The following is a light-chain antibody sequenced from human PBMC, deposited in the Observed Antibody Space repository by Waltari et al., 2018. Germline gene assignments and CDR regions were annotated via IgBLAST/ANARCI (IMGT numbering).Light chain of an antibody. Sequence: SYELTQPPSVSVTPGQTASITCSGDKLGDKYACWYQQKPGQSPVLVIYQDSQRPPVIPERFAGSNSGNTATLTISGTKAMDEADYYCQAWDSRTYVVFGRGTKLTVL. CDR1: KLGDKY. CDR3: QAWDSRTYVV. V-gene: IGLV3-1*01. CDR2: QDS. J-gene: IGLJ2*01.